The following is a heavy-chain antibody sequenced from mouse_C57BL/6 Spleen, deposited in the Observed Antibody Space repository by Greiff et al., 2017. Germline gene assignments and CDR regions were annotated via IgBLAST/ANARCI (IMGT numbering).Heavy chain of an antibody. CDR3: SRSKGNEDAMDY. Sequence: VQLQQPGAELVRPGSSVKLSCKASGYTFTSYWMDWVKQRPGQGLEWIGNIYPSDSETHYNQKFKYKATLTVDKSSSTAYMQLSSLTSEDAAVYCCSRSKGNEDAMDYWGQGTSVTVSS. CDR1: GYTFTSYW. CDR2: IYPSDSET. J-gene: IGHJ4*01. D-gene: IGHD2-1*01. V-gene: IGHV1-61*01.